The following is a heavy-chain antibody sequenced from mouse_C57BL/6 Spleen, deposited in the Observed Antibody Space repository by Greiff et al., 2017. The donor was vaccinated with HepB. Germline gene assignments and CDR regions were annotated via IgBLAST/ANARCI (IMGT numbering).Heavy chain of an antibody. CDR3: ARDGYDGYYFDY. CDR2: INYDGSST. D-gene: IGHD2-2*01. J-gene: IGHJ2*01. Sequence: EVKLMESEGGLVQPGSSMKLSCTASGFTFSDYYMAWVRQVPEKGLKWVANINYDGSSTYYLDSLKSRFIISRDNAKNILYLQMSSLKSEDTATYYCARDGYDGYYFDYWGQGTTLTVSS. CDR1: GFTFSDYY. V-gene: IGHV5-16*01.